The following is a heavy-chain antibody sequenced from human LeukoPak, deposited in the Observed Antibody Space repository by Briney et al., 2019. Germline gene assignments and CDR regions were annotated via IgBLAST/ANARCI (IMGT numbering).Heavy chain of an antibody. J-gene: IGHJ4*02. Sequence: SETLSLTCTVSGGSSNSYYWVWIRQPAGKGLEWIGRTYTSGTIFYKPSLKSRVTMSIDTTKNQFSLKLSSVTAADTAVYYCARGSDSWHYLDHWGQGNLVTVSS. V-gene: IGHV4-4*07. CDR2: TYTSGTI. CDR1: GGSSNSYY. D-gene: IGHD6-13*01. CDR3: ARGSDSWHYLDH.